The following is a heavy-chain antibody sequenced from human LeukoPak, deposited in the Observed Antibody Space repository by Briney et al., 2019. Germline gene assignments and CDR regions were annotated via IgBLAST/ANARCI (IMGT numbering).Heavy chain of an antibody. Sequence: GASVKVSCKASGYTFTSYGISWVRQAPGQGLEWMGGIIPIFGTANYAQKFQGRVTMTTDTSTTTAYMELRSLRSDDTAVYYCARDYDILTGYHRSGPFDIWGQGTMVTVSS. J-gene: IGHJ3*02. D-gene: IGHD3-9*01. CDR3: ARDYDILTGYHRSGPFDI. CDR1: GYTFTSYG. V-gene: IGHV1-18*01. CDR2: IIPIFGTA.